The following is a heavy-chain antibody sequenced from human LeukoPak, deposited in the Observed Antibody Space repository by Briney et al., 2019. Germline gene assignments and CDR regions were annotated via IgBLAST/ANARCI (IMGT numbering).Heavy chain of an antibody. CDR2: IYYSGST. J-gene: IGHJ6*03. CDR1: GGSISSYY. D-gene: IGHD6-13*01. CDR3: ARGRMDSSSWSDYYYYYYMDV. V-gene: IGHV4-59*01. Sequence: PSGTLSLTCAVSGGSISSYYWSWIRQPPGKGLEWIGYIYYSGSTNYNPSLKSRVTISVDTSKNQFSLKLSSVTAADTAVYYCARGRMDSSSWSDYYYYYYMDVWGKGTTVTISS.